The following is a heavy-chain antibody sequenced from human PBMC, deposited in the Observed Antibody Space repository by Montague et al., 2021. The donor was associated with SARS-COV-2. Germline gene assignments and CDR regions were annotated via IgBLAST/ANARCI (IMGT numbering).Heavy chain of an antibody. J-gene: IGHJ4*02. D-gene: IGHD3-10*01. V-gene: IGHV4-31*03. CDR3: ATASGSGSLGFHY. CDR2: IYYSGTX. Sequence: TLSLTCTASGASISTGAYYWSWIRQHPEKGLEWIGYIYYSGTXYYNPSLKSRVTISLDTSNNHSSLKLSSVTAADTAVYYCATASGSGSLGFHYWGQGTLGLVSS. CDR1: GASISTGAYY.